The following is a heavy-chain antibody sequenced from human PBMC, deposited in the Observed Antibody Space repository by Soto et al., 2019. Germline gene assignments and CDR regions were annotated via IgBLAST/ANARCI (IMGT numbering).Heavy chain of an antibody. CDR1: GCSLRKCAYS. CDR3: ARGEAVTAFGY. J-gene: IGHJ4*02. D-gene: IGHD2-21*02. V-gene: IGHV4-31*03. CDR2: NHYSGST. Sequence: QLQKAGPGLVKPSQNLVLNCPFPGCSLRKCAYSREWDRPPPGQGPEWVWFNHYSGSTYYNPSLKSRLTISLDTSKNQFSLKLSSVTAADTAVYYCARGEAVTAFGYWGQGTLVTVSS.